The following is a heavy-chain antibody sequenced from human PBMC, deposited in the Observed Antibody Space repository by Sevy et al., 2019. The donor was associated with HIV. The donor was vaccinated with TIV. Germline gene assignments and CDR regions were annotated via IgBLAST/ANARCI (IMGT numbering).Heavy chain of an antibody. CDR2: IGYDGSNK. V-gene: IGHV3-33*01. CDR3: ARDPRMYGDYLLAYFDS. Sequence: GGSLRLPCAASGFTPSTYGMHWVRQAPGKGLEWVAVIGYDGSNKYYADSVKGRFTISRDNSKHTLFLQMDSLRAEDTAVYYCARDPRMYGDYLLAYFDSWGQGTLVTVSS. J-gene: IGHJ4*02. D-gene: IGHD2-8*01. CDR1: GFTPSTYG.